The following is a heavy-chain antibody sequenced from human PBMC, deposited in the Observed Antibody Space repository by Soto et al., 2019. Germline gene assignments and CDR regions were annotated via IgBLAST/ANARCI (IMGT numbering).Heavy chain of an antibody. D-gene: IGHD5-18*01. CDR3: ARVPRSYGRSFMFDS. J-gene: IGHJ4*02. V-gene: IGHV4-31*03. CDR2: INYVGSA. Sequence: QVQLQESGPGLMKPSQTLSLTCTVSGGSITNNNYYWSWIRQHPGKGLEWIGYINYVGSAYYNPSLKSRLTLSVDTSKNQFFLKVTSVTAADTAVFYCARVPRSYGRSFMFDSWGQGTLVTVSS. CDR1: GGSITNNNYY.